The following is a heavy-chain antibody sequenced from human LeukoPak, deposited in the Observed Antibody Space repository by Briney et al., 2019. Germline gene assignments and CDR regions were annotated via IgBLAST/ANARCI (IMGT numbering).Heavy chain of an antibody. V-gene: IGHV4-30-2*01. CDR2: IYHSGST. Sequence: PSETLSLTCAVSGGSISSGGYSWSWIRQPPGKGLEWIGYIYHSGSTYYNPSLKSRVTISVDTSKNQFSLKLSSVTAADTAVYYCARRSSSSWQLEYFQHWGQGTLVTVSS. J-gene: IGHJ1*01. CDR1: GGSISSGGYS. CDR3: ARRSSSSWQLEYFQH. D-gene: IGHD6-13*01.